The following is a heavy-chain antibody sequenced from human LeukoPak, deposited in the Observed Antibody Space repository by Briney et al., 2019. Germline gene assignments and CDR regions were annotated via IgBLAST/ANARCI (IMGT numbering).Heavy chain of an antibody. CDR2: IYYSGST. D-gene: IGHD3-22*01. J-gene: IGHJ4*02. Sequence: SETLSLTCTVSGGSISSSSYYWGWIRQPPGKGLEWIGSIYYSGSTYYNPSLKSRVTISVDTSENQFSLKLSSVTAADTAVYYCARGTNPQIVVVPYFDYWGQGTLVTVSS. CDR1: GGSISSSSYY. V-gene: IGHV4-39*07. CDR3: ARGTNPQIVVVPYFDY.